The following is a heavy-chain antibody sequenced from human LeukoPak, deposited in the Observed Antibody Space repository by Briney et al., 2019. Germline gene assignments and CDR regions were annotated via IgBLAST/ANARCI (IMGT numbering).Heavy chain of an antibody. J-gene: IGHJ4*02. CDR2: ISGSGGST. D-gene: IGHD3-3*01. V-gene: IGHV3-23*01. CDR1: GFTFSSYA. Sequence: GSLRLSCAASGFTFSSYAMSWVRQAPGKGLEWVSAISGSGGSTYYADSVKGRFTISRDNSKNTLYLQMNSLRAEDTAVYYCAKDRVEFLEWLLFDYWGQGTLVTVSS. CDR3: AKDRVEFLEWLLFDY.